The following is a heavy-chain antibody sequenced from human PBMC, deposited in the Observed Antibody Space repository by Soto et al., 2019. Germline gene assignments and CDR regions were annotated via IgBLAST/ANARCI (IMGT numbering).Heavy chain of an antibody. J-gene: IGHJ4*02. CDR2: IYYSGST. V-gene: IGHV4-39*01. Sequence: SETLSLTCTVSGGSISSSSYYWGWIRQPPGKGLEWIGSIYYSGSTYYNPSLKSRVTISVDTSKNQFSLKLSSVTAAGTAVYYCASWFSVSAAGNVSDDWGQGTLVTVAS. CDR3: ASWFSVSAAGNVSDD. CDR1: GGSISSSSYY. D-gene: IGHD6-13*01.